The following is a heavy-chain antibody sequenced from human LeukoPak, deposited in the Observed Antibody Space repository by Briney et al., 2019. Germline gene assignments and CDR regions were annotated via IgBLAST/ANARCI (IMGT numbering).Heavy chain of an antibody. CDR2: IRSKAYGGTT. Sequence: GGSLRLSCTASGFTFGDYAMSWFRQAPGKGLEWVGFIRSKAYGGTTEYAASVKGRFTISRDDSKSIAYLQMNSLKTEDTAVYYCTVLGYDILTGYYNRFDPWGQGTLVTVSS. J-gene: IGHJ5*02. CDR3: TVLGYDILTGYYNRFDP. V-gene: IGHV3-49*03. D-gene: IGHD3-9*01. CDR1: GFTFGDYA.